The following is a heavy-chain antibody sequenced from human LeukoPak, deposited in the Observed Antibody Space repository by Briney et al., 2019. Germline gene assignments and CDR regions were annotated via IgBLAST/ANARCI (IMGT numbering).Heavy chain of an antibody. CDR3: AELGITMIGGV. V-gene: IGHV3-48*04. CDR2: ISSSSSTI. J-gene: IGHJ6*04. Sequence: GGSLRLSCAASGSTFSSYSMNWVRQAPGKGLEWVSYISSSSSTIYYADSVKGRFTISRDNAKNSLYLQMNSLRAEDTAVYYCAELGITMIGGVWGKGTTVTVSS. CDR1: GSTFSSYS. D-gene: IGHD3-10*02.